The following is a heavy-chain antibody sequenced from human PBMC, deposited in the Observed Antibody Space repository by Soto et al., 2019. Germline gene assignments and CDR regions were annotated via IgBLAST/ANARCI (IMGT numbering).Heavy chain of an antibody. J-gene: IGHJ1*01. CDR3: AREDDSSGYYFAEYFQH. CDR1: GYTLTELS. Sequence: ASVKVSCKVSGYTLTELSMHWVRQAPGKGFEWMGGFDPEDGETIYAQKFQGRVTMTEDTSTDTVYMELSSLRSEDTAVYYCAREDDSSGYYFAEYFQHWGQGTLVTVSS. D-gene: IGHD3-22*01. CDR2: FDPEDGET. V-gene: IGHV1-24*01.